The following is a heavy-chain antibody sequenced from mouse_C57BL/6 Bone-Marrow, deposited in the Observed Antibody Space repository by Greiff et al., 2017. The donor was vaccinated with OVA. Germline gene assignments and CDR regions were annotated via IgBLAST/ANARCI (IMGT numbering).Heavy chain of an antibody. CDR3: ARSGPIYYGYDVLAY. D-gene: IGHD2-2*01. Sequence: EVQGVESGPELVKPGASVKISCKASGYSFTGYYMHWVKQSHGNILDWIGYIYPYNGVSSYNQKFKGKATLTVDKSSSTAYMELRSLTSEDSAVYYCARSGPIYYGYDVLAYWGQGTLVTVSA. J-gene: IGHJ3*01. V-gene: IGHV1-31*01. CDR1: GYSFTGYY. CDR2: IYPYNGVS.